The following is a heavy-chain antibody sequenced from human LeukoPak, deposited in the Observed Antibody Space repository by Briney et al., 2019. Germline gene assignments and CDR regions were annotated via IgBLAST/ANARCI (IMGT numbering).Heavy chain of an antibody. CDR1: GFTFSSNW. CDR2: ISGSGGST. J-gene: IGHJ6*03. V-gene: IGHV3-23*01. CDR3: AKDLYSSGTGYMDV. D-gene: IGHD6-19*01. Sequence: GGSLRLSCAASGFTFSSNWMSWVRQAPGKGLEWVSAISGSGGSTYYADSVKGRFTISRDNSKNTLYLQMNSLRAEDTAVYYCAKDLYSSGTGYMDVWGKGTTVTVSS.